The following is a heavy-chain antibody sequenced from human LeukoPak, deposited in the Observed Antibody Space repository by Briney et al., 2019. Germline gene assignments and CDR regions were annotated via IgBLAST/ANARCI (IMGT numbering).Heavy chain of an antibody. J-gene: IGHJ4*02. CDR2: FDPEDGET. D-gene: IGHD5-18*01. CDR3: ATVGYSYGYFFDY. Sequence: GASVKVSCKVSGYTLTELSMHWVRQAPGKGLEWMGGFDPEDGETIYAQKFQGRVTMTEDTSTDTAYMELSSLRSEDSAVYYCATVGYSYGYFFDYWGQGTLVTVSS. V-gene: IGHV1-24*01. CDR1: GYTLTELS.